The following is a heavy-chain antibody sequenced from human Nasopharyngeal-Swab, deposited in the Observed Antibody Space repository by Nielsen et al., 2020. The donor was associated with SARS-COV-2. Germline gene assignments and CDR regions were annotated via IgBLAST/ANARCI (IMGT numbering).Heavy chain of an antibody. CDR1: GGSFRTGGFH. V-gene: IGHV4-31*03. CDR3: ERGWAGKCTTNSCGDRTLD. D-gene: IGHD2-2*01. CDR2: IYDSVNA. Sequence: TLSLTCTVSGGSFRTGGFHWNWSRQHPGMGLEWIGYIYDSVNAYYNPSHKSRVTISVDTYKRQFSLKLASVPAADTAIYYCERGWAGKCTTNSCGDRTLDWSQGNLVVVSS. J-gene: IGHJ4*02.